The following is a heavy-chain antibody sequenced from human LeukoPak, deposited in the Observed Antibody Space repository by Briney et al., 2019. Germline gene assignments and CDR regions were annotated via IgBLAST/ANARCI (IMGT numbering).Heavy chain of an antibody. CDR3: AKGPDRTYWYFDL. CDR1: GLTFSSYA. Sequence: GGSLRLSCAASGLTFSSYAMSWVRQAPGKGLEWVSAISGSGGSTYYADSAKGRFTISRDNSKNTLYLQMNSLRAEDTAVYYCAKGPDRTYWYFDLWGRGTLVTVSS. CDR2: ISGSGGST. V-gene: IGHV3-23*01. J-gene: IGHJ2*01.